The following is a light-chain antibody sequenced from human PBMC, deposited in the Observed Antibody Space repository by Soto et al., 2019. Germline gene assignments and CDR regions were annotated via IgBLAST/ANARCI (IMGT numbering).Light chain of an antibody. Sequence: QSALTQPASVSGSPGQSVTISCTGTSSDVGAYKYVSWYQKHPGKAPKLMIYGVSNRPSGISNRFSGSKSGNTAFLTISGLQPEDEADYYCSSFTGSSTIFGTGTKLTVL. CDR2: GVS. CDR1: SSDVGAYKY. J-gene: IGLJ1*01. CDR3: SSFTGSSTI. V-gene: IGLV2-14*03.